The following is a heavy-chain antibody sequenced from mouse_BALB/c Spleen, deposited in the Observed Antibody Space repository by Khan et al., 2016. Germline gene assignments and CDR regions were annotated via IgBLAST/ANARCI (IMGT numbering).Heavy chain of an antibody. CDR1: GFSLTSYG. Sequence: VQLKESGPGLVAPSQSLSITCTISGFSLTSYGVHWVRQPPGKGLEWLVVIWSDGSTTYNSALKSRLSISKDNSKSQVFLKMNSLQTDDTAMYYCARHDGNYYYAMDYWGQGTSVTVSS. J-gene: IGHJ4*01. CDR3: ARHDGNYYYAMDY. CDR2: IWSDGST. V-gene: IGHV2-6-1*01. D-gene: IGHD2-1*01.